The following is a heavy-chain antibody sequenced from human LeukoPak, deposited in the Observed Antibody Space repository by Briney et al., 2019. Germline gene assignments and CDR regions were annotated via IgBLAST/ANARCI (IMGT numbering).Heavy chain of an antibody. Sequence: PSETLSLTCAVSGYSISSGYYWGWIRQPPGMGLEWIGSIYHSGSTYYNPSLKSRVTISVDTSKNQFSLKLSSVTAADTAVYYCARDVVRGVIDYWGQGTLVTVSS. J-gene: IGHJ4*02. CDR2: IYHSGST. CDR1: GYSISSGYY. V-gene: IGHV4-38-2*02. D-gene: IGHD3-10*01. CDR3: ARDVVRGVIDY.